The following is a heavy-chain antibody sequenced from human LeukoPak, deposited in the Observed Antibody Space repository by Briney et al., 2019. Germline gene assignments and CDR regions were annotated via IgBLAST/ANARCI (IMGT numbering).Heavy chain of an antibody. CDR2: IYSGGST. J-gene: IGHJ3*02. V-gene: IGHV3-66*01. D-gene: IGHD6-19*01. Sequence: GGSLRLSCAASGFNVSSNYMSWVRQAPGKGLEWVSVIYSGGSTYYAASVKGRFTISRDNSKNTLYLQMNSLRAEDTAVYYCVFLNTGWYSDGFDMWGQGTMVTVSS. CDR1: GFNVSSNY. CDR3: VFLNTGWYSDGFDM.